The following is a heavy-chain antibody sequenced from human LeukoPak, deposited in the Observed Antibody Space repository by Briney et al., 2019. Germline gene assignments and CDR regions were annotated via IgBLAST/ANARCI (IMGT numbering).Heavy chain of an antibody. J-gene: IGHJ4*02. V-gene: IGHV1-18*01. CDR2: ISAYNGNT. CDR3: ASISYGDYSFDY. Sequence: GASVKVSCKASGYTFTSYGISWVRQAPGQGLEWMGWISAYNGNTNYAQKLQGRVTMTTDTSTSTAYMELRSLRPDDTAVYYCASISYGDYSFDYWGQGTLVTVSS. D-gene: IGHD4-17*01. CDR1: GYTFTSYG.